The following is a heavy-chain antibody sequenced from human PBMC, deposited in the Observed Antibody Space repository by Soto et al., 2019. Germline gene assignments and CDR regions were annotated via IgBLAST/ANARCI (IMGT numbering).Heavy chain of an antibody. CDR1: GGTFSSYA. D-gene: IGHD3-22*01. J-gene: IGHJ3*02. V-gene: IGHV1-69*13. CDR2: IIPIFGSA. CDR3: ARHGTRVTMIAHGAFDI. Sequence: GASVKVSCKASGGTFSSYAISWVRQAPGQGLEWMGVIIPIFGSAYYAQKFQGRVTITADESTSTAYMELSSLRSEDTAVYYCARHGTRVTMIAHGAFDIWGQGTMVTVSS.